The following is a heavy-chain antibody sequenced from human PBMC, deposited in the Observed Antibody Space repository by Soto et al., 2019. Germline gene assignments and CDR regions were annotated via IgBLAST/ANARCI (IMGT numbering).Heavy chain of an antibody. J-gene: IGHJ6*04. Sequence: ASVKVSCKASGYTFTSYGISWVRQAPGQGLEWMGWISDYNGKTNYAQKLQGRVTMTTDTSTSTAYMELRSLRSDDTAVYYCAMNNDFWSGYYALDGMDVWGDGTTVTESS. CDR3: AMNNDFWSGYYALDGMDV. D-gene: IGHD3-3*01. V-gene: IGHV1-18*04. CDR1: GYTFTSYG. CDR2: ISDYNGKT.